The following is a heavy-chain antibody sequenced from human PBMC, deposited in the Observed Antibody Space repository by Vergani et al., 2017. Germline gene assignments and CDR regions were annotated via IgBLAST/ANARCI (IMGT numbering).Heavy chain of an antibody. J-gene: IGHJ3*02. CDR1: GGSISSSSYY. CDR2: IYYSGST. CDR3: ARDGSSGWYRVWNAFDI. D-gene: IGHD6-19*01. V-gene: IGHV4-39*02. Sequence: QLQLQESGPGLVKPSETLSLTCTVSGGSISSSSYYWGWIRQPPGKGLEWIGSIYYSGSTYYNPSLKSRVTISVDTSKNQFSLKLSSVTAADTAVYYCARDGSSGWYRVWNAFDIWGQGTMVTVSS.